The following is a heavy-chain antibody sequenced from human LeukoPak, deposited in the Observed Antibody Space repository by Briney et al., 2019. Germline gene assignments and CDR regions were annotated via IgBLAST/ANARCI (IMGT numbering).Heavy chain of an antibody. V-gene: IGHV3-7*01. CDR2: INQDGFEK. D-gene: IGHD6-19*01. Sequence: GGSLRLSCAASGFTFSSHWMSWVRQAPGKGLEWVANINQDGFEKYYVDSVKGRFTVSRDNAKNSLYLQMNSLRAEDTALYYCARDSEKGSSFAFDIWGQGTVVTVSS. CDR3: ARDSEKGSSFAFDI. J-gene: IGHJ3*02. CDR1: GFTFSSHW.